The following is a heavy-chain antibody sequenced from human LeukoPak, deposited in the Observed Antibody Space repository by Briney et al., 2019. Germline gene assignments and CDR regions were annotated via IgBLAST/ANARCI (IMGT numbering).Heavy chain of an antibody. D-gene: IGHD2-8*02. CDR3: AKGKPRKNDDTGFSSLDS. V-gene: IGHV3-9*01. J-gene: IGHJ4*02. CDR1: GFTFDDYA. CDR2: ITWNSGSI. Sequence: GGSLRLSCAASGFTFDDYAMYWVRQAPGKGLEWVSGITWNSGSIGYADSVKGRFTISRDNAKNSLSLQMNGLRDEDTAFYYCAKGKPRKNDDTGFSSLDSWGQGTLVTVSS.